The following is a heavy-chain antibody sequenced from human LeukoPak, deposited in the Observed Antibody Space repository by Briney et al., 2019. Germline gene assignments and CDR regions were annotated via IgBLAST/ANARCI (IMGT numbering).Heavy chain of an antibody. CDR2: IYYSGST. D-gene: IGHD2-2*01. V-gene: IGHV4-59*01. Sequence: MTGGSLRLSCAASGFTFSSYSMNWVRQAPGKGLEWIGYIYYSGSTNYNPSLKSRVTISVDTSKNQFSLKLSSVTAADTAVYYCARARDIVVVPAAVYTAPDYWGQGTLVTVSS. CDR3: ARARDIVVVPAAVYTAPDY. CDR1: GFTFSSYS. J-gene: IGHJ4*02.